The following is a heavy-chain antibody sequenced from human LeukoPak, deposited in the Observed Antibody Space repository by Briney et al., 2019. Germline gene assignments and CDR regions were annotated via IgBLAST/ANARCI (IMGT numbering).Heavy chain of an antibody. Sequence: SETLSLTCTVSGGSISSSSYYWGWIRQPPGKGLEWIGRIYTSGSTNYNPSLKSRVTMSVDTSKNQFSLKLSSVTAADTAVYYCAREAYGSGSSYWGQGTLVTVSS. J-gene: IGHJ4*02. CDR1: GGSISSSSYY. CDR3: AREAYGSGSSY. CDR2: IYTSGST. D-gene: IGHD3-10*01. V-gene: IGHV4-61*05.